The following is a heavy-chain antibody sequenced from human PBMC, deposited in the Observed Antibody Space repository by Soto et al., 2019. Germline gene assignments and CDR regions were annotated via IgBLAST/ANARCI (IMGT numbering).Heavy chain of an antibody. V-gene: IGHV4-4*02. J-gene: IGHJ4*02. D-gene: IGHD1-1*01. Sequence: QVQLQESGPGLVKPSGTLSLTCAVSGGSISTSNWWSWVRQPPGKGLEWIGEVYHSGSTNYNPSFKGRVAMSVDKSKNHFSLKLNSVTAADTALYYCARTSRSGTSFDYWGQGSLVTVSS. CDR2: VYHSGST. CDR1: GGSISTSNW. CDR3: ARTSRSGTSFDY.